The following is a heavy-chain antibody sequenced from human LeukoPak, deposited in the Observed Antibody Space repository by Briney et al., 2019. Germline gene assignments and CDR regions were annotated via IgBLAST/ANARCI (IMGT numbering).Heavy chain of an antibody. CDR1: GFTFDDYA. J-gene: IGHJ3*02. Sequence: GGSLRLSCAASGFTFDDYAMHWVRQAPGKGLEWVSGISWNSGSIGYADSVKGRFTISRDNAKNSLYLQMNSLRAEDTAVYYCAKIIAAAGTDDAFDIWGQGTMVTVSS. CDR3: AKIIAAAGTDDAFDI. V-gene: IGHV3-9*01. D-gene: IGHD6-13*01. CDR2: ISWNSGSI.